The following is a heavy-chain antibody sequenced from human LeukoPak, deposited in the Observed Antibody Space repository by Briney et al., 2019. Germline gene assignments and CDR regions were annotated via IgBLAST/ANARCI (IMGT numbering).Heavy chain of an antibody. CDR1: GFTFSSYA. Sequence: GGSLRLSCAASGFTFSSYAMSWVRQAPGKGLEWVSAISGSGGSTYYPDSVKGRFTISGDNSKNTLYLQMNSLRVEDTAVYYCAKDRDYGSGGYYYGFDPWGQGTLVTVSS. V-gene: IGHV3-23*01. CDR2: ISGSGGST. CDR3: AKDRDYGSGGYYYGFDP. J-gene: IGHJ5*02. D-gene: IGHD3-10*01.